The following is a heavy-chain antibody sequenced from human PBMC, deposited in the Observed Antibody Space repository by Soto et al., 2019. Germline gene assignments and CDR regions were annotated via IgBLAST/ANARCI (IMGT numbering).Heavy chain of an antibody. V-gene: IGHV3-11*05. CDR2: ISSSSTYT. D-gene: IGHD6-13*01. CDR1: GFTFSDYY. Sequence: QVQLVESGGGLVKPGGSLRLSCAASGFTFSDYYMSWIRQAPGKGLEWLSYISSSSTYTSYADSVKGRFIISRDNAKNSLHLQMNRLRAEDTAVYYCAREGPGNSNWYVDSWGQGTLVTVSS. CDR3: AREGPGNSNWYVDS. J-gene: IGHJ4*02.